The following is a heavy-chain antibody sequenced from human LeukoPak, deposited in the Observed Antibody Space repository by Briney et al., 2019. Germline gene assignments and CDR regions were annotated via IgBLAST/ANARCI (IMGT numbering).Heavy chain of an antibody. D-gene: IGHD5-18*01. CDR3: ARHGRGYSYGSNLGVFDY. CDR2: IIPIFGTA. Sequence: ATVSVFCKASGGTFSSYAMSWVRQAPGQGLEGRGGIIPIFGTAKYAQKSQGRVKITGEKTTNRAYMELSSLISEDTAVYYCARHGRGYSYGSNLGVFDYWAREPWSPSPQ. CDR1: GGTFSSYA. J-gene: IGHJ4*02. V-gene: IGHV1-69*06.